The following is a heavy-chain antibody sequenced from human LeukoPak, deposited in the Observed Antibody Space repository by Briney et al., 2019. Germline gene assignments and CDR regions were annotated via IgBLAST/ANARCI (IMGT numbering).Heavy chain of an antibody. Sequence: TLSLTCAVSGGSISSGGYSWSWIRPPPGKGLEWIGYIYQSRSTYYNPSLKSRVTISLDRSKNQLSLKLSSVTAADTAVYYCARGGSYRDDAFDIWGQGTMVTVSS. D-gene: IGHD1-26*01. CDR1: GGSISSGGYS. V-gene: IGHV4-30-2*01. CDR3: ARGGSYRDDAFDI. J-gene: IGHJ3*02. CDR2: IYQSRST.